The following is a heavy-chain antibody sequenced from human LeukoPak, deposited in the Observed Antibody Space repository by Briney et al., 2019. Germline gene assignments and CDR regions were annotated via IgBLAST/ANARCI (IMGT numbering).Heavy chain of an antibody. V-gene: IGHV1-2*02. CDR1: GYTCTAYY. J-gene: IGHJ6*04. CDR2: INPNSGGT. CDR3: AKARGLYCSSISCYDCDV. D-gene: IGHD2-2*01. Sequence: ASVKVSCKAAGYTCTAYYIHWVRQAPGQGLEWMGWINPNSGGTDYAQNFQGRVTLTRDTSITTAYMELSRLRSDDTAVYYCAKARGLYCSSISCYDCDVWGKGTTVTVSS.